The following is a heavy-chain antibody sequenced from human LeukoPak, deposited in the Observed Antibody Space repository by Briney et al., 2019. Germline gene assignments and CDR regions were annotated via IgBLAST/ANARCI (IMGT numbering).Heavy chain of an antibody. CDR2: ISYDGSDK. J-gene: IGHJ4*02. V-gene: IGHV3-30*03. CDR1: GFIFNTHG. D-gene: IGHD1-1*01. CDR3: ARDRTYTWTFDY. Sequence: PGGSMRLSCAASGFIFNTHGMRWVRQAPGKGLEWVAVISYDGSDKYFADSVEGRFTISRDDSKNMMYLQMNSLRAEDTAVYYCARDRTYTWTFDYWGQGTLVTVSS.